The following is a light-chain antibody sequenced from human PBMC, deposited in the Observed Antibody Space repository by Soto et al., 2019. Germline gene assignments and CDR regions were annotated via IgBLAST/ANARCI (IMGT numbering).Light chain of an antibody. Sequence: DIQMTQSPSTLSASVGDRVTITCRASQSISHWLAWYQQKPGKAPTVLIYTTSVLQSWVPSRFSGSGSGTEFTLTISSLQPDDFSTYYCQQYSTYSITFGGGTKVE. J-gene: IGKJ4*01. CDR3: QQYSTYSIT. CDR1: QSISHW. CDR2: TTS. V-gene: IGKV1-5*03.